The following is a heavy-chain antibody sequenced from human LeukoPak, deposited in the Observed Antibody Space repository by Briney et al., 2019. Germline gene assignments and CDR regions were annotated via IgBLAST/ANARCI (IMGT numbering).Heavy chain of an antibody. CDR2: IYYSGST. V-gene: IGHV4-30-4*03. CDR1: GGSISSGDYY. CDR3: XRVENWGPAAYFDY. D-gene: IGHD7-27*01. Sequence: PSQTLSLTCTVSGGSISSGDYYWSWIRQPPGKGLEWIGYIYYSGSTYYNPSLKSRVTISVDRSKNQFSLKLSSVTAADTAVYXXXRVENWGPAAYFDYWGQGTLVTVSS. J-gene: IGHJ4*02.